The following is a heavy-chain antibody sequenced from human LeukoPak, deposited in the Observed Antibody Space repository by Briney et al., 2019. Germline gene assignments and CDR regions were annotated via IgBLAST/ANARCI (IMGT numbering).Heavy chain of an antibody. Sequence: GGSLRLSCAASGFTFSNYWMSWVRQAPGKGLEWVANIKQDGSEKYYVDSVKGRFTISRDNAKNSLYLQMNSLRAEDTAVYYCARDRVVRGVHYYYYGMDVWGQGTTVTVSS. J-gene: IGHJ6*02. CDR3: ARDRVVRGVHYYYYGMDV. CDR1: GFTFSNYW. V-gene: IGHV3-7*04. D-gene: IGHD3-10*01. CDR2: IKQDGSEK.